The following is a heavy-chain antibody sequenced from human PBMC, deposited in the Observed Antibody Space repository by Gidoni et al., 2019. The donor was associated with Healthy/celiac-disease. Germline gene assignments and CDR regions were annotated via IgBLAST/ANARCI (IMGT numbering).Heavy chain of an antibody. D-gene: IGHD1-1*01. CDR1: GGSFSGYY. CDR3: ARGIQDNWFDP. Sequence: QVQLQQWGAGLLKPSETLSLPCAVYGGSFSGYYWSWIRQPPGKGLEWIGEINHSGSTNYNPSLKSRVTISVDTSKNQFSLKLSSVTAADTAVYYCARGIQDNWFDPWGQGTLVTVSS. V-gene: IGHV4-34*01. CDR2: INHSGST. J-gene: IGHJ5*02.